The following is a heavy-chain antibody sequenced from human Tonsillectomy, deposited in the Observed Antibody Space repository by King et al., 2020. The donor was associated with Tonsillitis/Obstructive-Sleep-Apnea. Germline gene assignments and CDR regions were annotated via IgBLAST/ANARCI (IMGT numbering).Heavy chain of an antibody. CDR3: VRRMSYYYYAMDV. CDR2: IDPGDSDT. J-gene: IGHJ6*02. CDR1: GYSFPSYW. Sequence: QLVQSGAEVKKPGESLKISCKGSGYSFPSYWIAWVRQMPGKGLEWMGIIDPGDSDTRYSPSFQGQVTIPADKSISTAYLQWSSLKASDTAMYFCVRRMSYYYYAMDVWGQGTTVTVSS. V-gene: IGHV5-51*03.